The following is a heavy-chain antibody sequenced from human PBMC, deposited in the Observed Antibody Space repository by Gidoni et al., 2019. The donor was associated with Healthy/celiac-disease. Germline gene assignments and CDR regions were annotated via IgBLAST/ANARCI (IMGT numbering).Heavy chain of an antibody. CDR3: ARVGSGWRFDY. J-gene: IGHJ4*02. V-gene: IGHV3-21*01. CDR1: GCTFSSYS. D-gene: IGHD6-19*01. CDR2: ISSSSSYI. Sequence: EVQLVESGGGLVKPGGSLRLSCAASGCTFSSYSMNWVRQAPGKGLEWVSSISSSSSYIYYADSVKGRFTISRDNAKNSLYLQMNSLRAEDTAVYYCARVGSGWRFDYWGQGTLVTVSS.